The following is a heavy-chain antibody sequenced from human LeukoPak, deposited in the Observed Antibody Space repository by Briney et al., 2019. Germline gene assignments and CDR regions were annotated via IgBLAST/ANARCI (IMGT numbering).Heavy chain of an antibody. D-gene: IGHD4-17*01. CDR1: GFTFSSYA. CDR3: AKDDDYVEYGYYFDY. Sequence: GGSLRLSCAASGFTFSSYAMSWVRQAPGKGLEWVSAIGGRGTITYYADSVKGRFTISKDNCKNTLYLQMNSLRAEDTAVYYCAKDDDYVEYGYYFDYWGQGTLVTVSS. J-gene: IGHJ4*02. CDR2: IGGRGTIT. V-gene: IGHV3-23*01.